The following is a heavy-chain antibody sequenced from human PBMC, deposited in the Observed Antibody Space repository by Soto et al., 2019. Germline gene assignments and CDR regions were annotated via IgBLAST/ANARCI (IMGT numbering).Heavy chain of an antibody. CDR1: GGSISSGGYY. CDR2: IYYSGST. CDR3: ARDRPDIVVVPAAMRARDYYYYMDV. V-gene: IGHV4-31*03. D-gene: IGHD2-2*01. J-gene: IGHJ6*03. Sequence: SETLSLTCTVSGGSISSGGYYWSWIRQHPGKGLEWIGYIYYSGSTYYNPSLKSRVTISVDTSKNQFSLKLSSVTAADTAVYYCARDRPDIVVVPAAMRARDYYYYMDVWGKGTTVTVSS.